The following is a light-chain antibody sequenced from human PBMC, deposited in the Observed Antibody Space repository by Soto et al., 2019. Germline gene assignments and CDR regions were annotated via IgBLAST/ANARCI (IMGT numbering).Light chain of an antibody. CDR2: GAS. CDR3: QQYNDWPPIT. V-gene: IGKV3-15*01. CDR1: QSVGSD. J-gene: IGKJ5*01. Sequence: EIVMTQSPGTLSVSPGERDTLSCRASQSVGSDLAWYQQKPGQAPRLLIYGASTRATVIPARFSGSVSGTEFTLTISSLQSEDFAVYYCQQYNDWPPITFGQGTRLEIK.